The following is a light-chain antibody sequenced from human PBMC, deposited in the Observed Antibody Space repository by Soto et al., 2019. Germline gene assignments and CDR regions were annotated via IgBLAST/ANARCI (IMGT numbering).Light chain of an antibody. J-gene: IGLJ3*02. CDR1: SSNTGAGYD. V-gene: IGLV1-40*01. CDR2: GNY. CDR3: QSYDTSLNDWV. Sequence: QSALTQPPSVSGAPGQRVTISCTGSSSNTGAGYDVHWYQQFPGMAPKLLIFGNYERPSGVPDRFSGSKSGASASPAISGLQTEDEADYYCQSYDTSLNDWVFGGGTKLTVL.